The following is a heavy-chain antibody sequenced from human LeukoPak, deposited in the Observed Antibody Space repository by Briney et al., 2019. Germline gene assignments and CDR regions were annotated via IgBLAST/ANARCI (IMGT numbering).Heavy chain of an antibody. CDR1: GFTFSSYG. CDR3: AKAPQVAGFPLNRPSWFDP. D-gene: IGHD6-19*01. V-gene: IGHV3-30*02. CDR2: IWYDGGNK. J-gene: IGHJ5*02. Sequence: PGGSLRLSCAASGFTFSSYGIHWVRQAPGKGLEWVAVIWYDGGNKYYADSVKGRFSISRDNSKNTLYLQMNSLRAEDTAVYYCAKAPQVAGFPLNRPSWFDPWGQGTLVTVSS.